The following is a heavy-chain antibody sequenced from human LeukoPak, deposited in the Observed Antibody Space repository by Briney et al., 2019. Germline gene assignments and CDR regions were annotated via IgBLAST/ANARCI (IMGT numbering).Heavy chain of an antibody. D-gene: IGHD3-22*01. CDR1: GGSFSGYY. J-gene: IGHJ4*02. CDR3: ARRSSGSMAYYFDY. CDR2: IYYSGST. Sequence: SETLSLTCAVYGGSFSGYYWSWIRQPPGKGLEWIGYIYYSGSTNYNPSLKSRVTISVDTSKNQFSLKLSSVTAADTAVYYCARRSSGSMAYYFDYWGQGTLVTVSS. V-gene: IGHV4-59*08.